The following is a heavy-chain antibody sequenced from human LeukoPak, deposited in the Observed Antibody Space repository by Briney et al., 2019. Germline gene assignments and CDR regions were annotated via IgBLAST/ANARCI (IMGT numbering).Heavy chain of an antibody. J-gene: IGHJ2*01. CDR1: GGSISNDY. Sequence: SETLSLTCTVSGGSISNDYWSWIRQPPGKGLEWIGHIYYSGSTNYNPSLKNRVTISVDTSKNQFSLKLSSVTAADTAMYYCARDEMFLLPQYRASTYWYFDLWGRGTLVTVSS. CDR2: IYYSGST. D-gene: IGHD5-24*01. CDR3: ARDEMFLLPQYRASTYWYFDL. V-gene: IGHV4-59*01.